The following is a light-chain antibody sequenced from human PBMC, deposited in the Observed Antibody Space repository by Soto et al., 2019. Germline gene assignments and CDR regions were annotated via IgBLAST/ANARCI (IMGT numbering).Light chain of an antibody. CDR3: QSYDSSLSLV. CDR1: RSNIGADFA. Sequence: QSVLTQPPSVSGAPGQRVTISCAGNRSNIGADFAVHWYQHLPGTAPKLLIFSTNTRPSGVPDRFSGSRSGTSASLAITGLPAEDEADYYCQSYDSSLSLVFGGGTKLTVL. V-gene: IGLV1-40*01. CDR2: STN. J-gene: IGLJ2*01.